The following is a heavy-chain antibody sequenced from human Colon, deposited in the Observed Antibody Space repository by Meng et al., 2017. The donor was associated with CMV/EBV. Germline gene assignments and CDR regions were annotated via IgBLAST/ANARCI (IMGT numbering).Heavy chain of an antibody. CDR1: GFTFNAYW. J-gene: IGHJ4*02. CDR2: INTDGGST. V-gene: IGHV3-74*01. Sequence: GESLKISCAASGFTFNAYWMHWVRQVPGKGLEWVARINTDGGSTTYADSVKGRFTISRDNPMDTVYLQMTSLRADDTAVYYCVRDKGDGVIKFHYFDYWGQGTLVTVSS. CDR3: VRDKGDGVIKFHYFDY. D-gene: IGHD5-24*01.